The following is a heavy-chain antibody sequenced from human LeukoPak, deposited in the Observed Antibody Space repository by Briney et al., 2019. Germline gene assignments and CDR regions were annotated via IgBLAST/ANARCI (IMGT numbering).Heavy chain of an antibody. CDR2: INAGNGNT. Sequence: GASVKVSCKASGYTFTSYAMHWVRQAPGQSLEWMGWINAGNGNTKYTQKFQGRVTITRDTSASTAYMELSSLRSEDTAVYYCARDPLDNYDILTGYYTPTFDYWGQGTLVTVSS. J-gene: IGHJ4*02. CDR3: ARDPLDNYDILTGYYTPTFDY. D-gene: IGHD3-9*01. V-gene: IGHV1-3*01. CDR1: GYTFTSYA.